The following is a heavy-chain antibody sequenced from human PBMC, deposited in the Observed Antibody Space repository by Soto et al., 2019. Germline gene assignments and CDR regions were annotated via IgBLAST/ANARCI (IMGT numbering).Heavy chain of an antibody. Sequence: QVQLQESGPGLVKPSQTLSLTCTVSGGSISGADYYWIWIRQPPGKGLEWIGYISYSGSTYYNPSLESRVTMSVDTSKNQFSLRLSSVTAADTAIYYCARRRSGVLDYWGQGTLVTVSS. J-gene: IGHJ4*02. CDR3: ARRRSGVLDY. CDR1: GGSISGADYY. CDR2: ISYSGST. V-gene: IGHV4-30-4*01. D-gene: IGHD1-26*01.